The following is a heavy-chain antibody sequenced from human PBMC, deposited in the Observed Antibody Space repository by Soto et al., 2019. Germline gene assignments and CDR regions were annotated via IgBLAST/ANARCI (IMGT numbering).Heavy chain of an antibody. D-gene: IGHD2-21*02. CDR2: FYWNDDK. CDR3: AHTPTSTDDSYFDY. CDR1: GFSLTTSGVA. Sequence: QITLTESGPTLVTPTQTLTLTCSFSGFSLTTSGVAVGWFRQPPGKAPEWLALFYWNDDKRYSPSLRSRLTVTGDSSKNQIVLTLANVDPVDSGTYYCAHTPTSTDDSYFDYWGQGTLGTVSS. V-gene: IGHV2-5*01. J-gene: IGHJ4*02.